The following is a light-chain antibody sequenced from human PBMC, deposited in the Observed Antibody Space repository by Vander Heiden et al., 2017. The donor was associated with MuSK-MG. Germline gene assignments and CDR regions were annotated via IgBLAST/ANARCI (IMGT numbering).Light chain of an antibody. V-gene: IGKV1-39*01. CDR3: QQRLSNHPTWT. CDR1: RSISSY. J-gene: IGKJ1*01. CDR2: AAA. Sequence: DIQMTQSPSSLSASVEDRVTITCRARRSISSYLKWYKQKPGKAPKLLIYAAATMQRGGIPRCSGSGEATAVTLTIDSRLPADVAANYCQQRLSNHPTWTFGQGTKVEIK.